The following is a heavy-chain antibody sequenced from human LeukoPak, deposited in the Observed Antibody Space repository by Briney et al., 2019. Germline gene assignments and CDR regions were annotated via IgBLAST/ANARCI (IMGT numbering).Heavy chain of an antibody. D-gene: IGHD6-13*01. CDR1: GGSFSGYY. J-gene: IGHJ2*01. Sequence: KASETLSLTCAVYGGSFSGYYWSWIRQPPGKGLEWMGEINHSGSTNYNPSLKSRVAISVDTSKNQFSLKLSSVTAADTAVYYCARGLKGAAAGFLQYWYFDLWGRGTLVTVSS. CDR3: ARGLKGAAAGFLQYWYFDL. CDR2: INHSGST. V-gene: IGHV4-34*01.